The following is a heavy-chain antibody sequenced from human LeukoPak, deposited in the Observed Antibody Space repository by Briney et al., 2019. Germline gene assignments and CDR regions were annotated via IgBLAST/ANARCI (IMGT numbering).Heavy chain of an antibody. D-gene: IGHD3/OR15-3a*01. CDR1: GGSISSYY. Sequence: SETLSLTCTVSGGSISSYYWSWIRQPPGKGLEWIGHIYYSGSTNYNPSLKSRVTISVDTSKNQFSLKLSSVTAADTAVYYCARTNGLKSPIRNWGQGTLVTVSS. V-gene: IGHV4-59*01. J-gene: IGHJ4*02. CDR3: ARTNGLKSPIRN. CDR2: IYYSGST.